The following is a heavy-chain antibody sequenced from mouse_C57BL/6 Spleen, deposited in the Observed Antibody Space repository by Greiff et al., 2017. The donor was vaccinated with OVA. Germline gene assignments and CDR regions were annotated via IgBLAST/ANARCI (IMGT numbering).Heavy chain of an antibody. CDR2: ISYDGSN. J-gene: IGHJ2*01. CDR1: GYSITSGYY. Sequence: EVQLQESGPGLVKPSQSLSLTCSVTGYSITSGYYWNWIRQFPGNKLEWMCYISYDGSNNYNPSLKNRISITRDTSKNQFFLKLNSVTTEDTATYYCARDGFYDGYYGFDYWGQGTTLTVSS. V-gene: IGHV3-6*01. CDR3: ARDGFYDGYYGFDY. D-gene: IGHD2-3*01.